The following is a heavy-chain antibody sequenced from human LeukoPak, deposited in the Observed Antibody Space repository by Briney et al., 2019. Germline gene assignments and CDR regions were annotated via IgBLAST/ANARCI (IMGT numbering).Heavy chain of an antibody. CDR3: ARGGGDYYYYYYLDV. J-gene: IGHJ6*03. D-gene: IGHD3-10*01. CDR1: YGSISGYY. CDR2: IYYSGST. Sequence: SETLSLTCTVSYGSISGYYWSWIRQPPGKGLDWIGYIYYSGSTKYNLSLKSRITISLDTSKNQFSLMLSSVTAADTAVYYCARGGGDYYYYYYLDVWGEGATVTVSS. V-gene: IGHV4-59*01.